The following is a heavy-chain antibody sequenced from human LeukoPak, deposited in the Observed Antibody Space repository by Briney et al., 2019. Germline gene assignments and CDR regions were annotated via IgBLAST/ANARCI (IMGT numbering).Heavy chain of an antibody. CDR3: ARDVEGTGWPYYGLDV. J-gene: IGHJ6*02. CDR2: IVCGGVTT. D-gene: IGHD6-19*01. V-gene: IGHV3-23*01. Sequence: PGGSLRLSCEASGFTFSRYGLSWVRQAPGKGLEWVSIIVCGGVTTYYAGSVKGRFTVSRDDSRSTMYLQMNSLTADDTAVYYCARDVEGTGWPYYGLDVWGQGTTVTVSS. CDR1: GFTFSRYG.